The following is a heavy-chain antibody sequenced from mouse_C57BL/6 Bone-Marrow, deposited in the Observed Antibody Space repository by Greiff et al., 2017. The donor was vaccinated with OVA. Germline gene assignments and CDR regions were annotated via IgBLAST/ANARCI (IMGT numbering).Heavy chain of an antibody. Sequence: QVHVKQSGAELVRPGTSVKMSCKASGYTFTNYLIGWAKQRPGHGLEWFGDIYPGGGYTNYNEKFKGKATPTADKSSSTAYMQFSSLTSEDSAIYYCARRGTTVVALDYWGQGTTLTVSS. CDR2: IYPGGGYT. CDR3: ARRGTTVVALDY. CDR1: GYTFTNYL. D-gene: IGHD1-1*01. J-gene: IGHJ2*01. V-gene: IGHV1-63*01.